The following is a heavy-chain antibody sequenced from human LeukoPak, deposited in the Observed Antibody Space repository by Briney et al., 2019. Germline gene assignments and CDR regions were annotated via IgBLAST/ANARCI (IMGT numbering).Heavy chain of an antibody. Sequence: SETLSLTCTVSGGSISSGGYYWSWIRQPPGKGLEWIGYIYHSGSTYYNPSLKSRVTISVDRSKNQFSLKLSSVTAADTAVYYCARDGSAPYSSSAAIDYWGQGTLVTVSS. V-gene: IGHV4-30-2*01. CDR2: IYHSGST. D-gene: IGHD6-6*01. CDR3: ARDGSAPYSSSAAIDY. J-gene: IGHJ4*02. CDR1: GGSISSGGYY.